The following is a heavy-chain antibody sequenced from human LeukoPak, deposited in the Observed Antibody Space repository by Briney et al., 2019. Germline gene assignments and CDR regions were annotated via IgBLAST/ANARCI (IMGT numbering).Heavy chain of an antibody. Sequence: ASVKVSCKASGYTFTSYGISWVRQAPGQGLEWMGWISAYNGNTNYAQKLQGRVTMTTDTSTSTAYMELSSLRSEDTAVYYCAREDEMATRKDAFDIWGQGTMVTVSS. J-gene: IGHJ3*02. CDR2: ISAYNGNT. D-gene: IGHD5-24*01. V-gene: IGHV1-18*01. CDR1: GYTFTSYG. CDR3: AREDEMATRKDAFDI.